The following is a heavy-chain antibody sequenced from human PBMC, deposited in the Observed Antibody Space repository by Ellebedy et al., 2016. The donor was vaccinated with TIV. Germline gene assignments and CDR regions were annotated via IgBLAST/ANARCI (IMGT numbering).Heavy chain of an antibody. CDR1: GGSISSYQ. Sequence: MPSETLSLTCTVSGGSISSYQWSWIRQSAGKGLEWIGRIYRSGNTNNNPSLRSRVTISVDTSKNHFSLKLSSVTAADTAVYYCGWDCSSTSCRGGYWGRGTLVTVSS. V-gene: IGHV4-4*07. J-gene: IGHJ4*02. CDR3: GWDCSSTSCRGGY. D-gene: IGHD2-2*01. CDR2: IYRSGNT.